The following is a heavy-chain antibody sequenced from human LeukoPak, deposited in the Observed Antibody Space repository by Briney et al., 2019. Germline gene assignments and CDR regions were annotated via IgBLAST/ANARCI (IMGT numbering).Heavy chain of an antibody. D-gene: IGHD3-10*01. J-gene: IGHJ3*02. V-gene: IGHV3-21*01. Sequence: GGSLRLSCAASGFTFSNYGMDWVRQAPGKGLEWVSSISSSSSYIYYADSVKGRFTISRDNAKNSLYLQMNSPRAEDTAVYYCARGILWFGESYAFDIWGQGTMVTVSS. CDR3: ARGILWFGESYAFDI. CDR2: ISSSSSYI. CDR1: GFTFSNYG.